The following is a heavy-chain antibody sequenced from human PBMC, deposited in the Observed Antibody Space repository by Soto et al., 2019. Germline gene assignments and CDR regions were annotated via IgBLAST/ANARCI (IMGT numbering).Heavy chain of an antibody. CDR2: IYHSGST. Sequence: SETLSLTCAVSGGSISSGGYSWSWIRQPPGKGLEWIGYIYHSGSTYYNPSLKSRVTISVDRSKNQFSLKLSSVTAADTAVYYCARRHSSSWKNWFDPWGQGTLVTVSS. J-gene: IGHJ5*02. CDR1: GGSISSGGYS. V-gene: IGHV4-30-2*01. D-gene: IGHD6-13*01. CDR3: ARRHSSSWKNWFDP.